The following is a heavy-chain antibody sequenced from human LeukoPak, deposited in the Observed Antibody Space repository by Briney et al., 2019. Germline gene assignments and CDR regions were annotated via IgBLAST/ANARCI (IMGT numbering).Heavy chain of an antibody. CDR2: IIPIFGTA. V-gene: IGHV1-69*01. J-gene: IGHJ4*02. CDR1: GGTFSSYA. Sequence: SVKVSCKASGGTFSSYAISWVRQAPGQGLEWMGGIIPIFGTANYAQKFQGRVTISADESTSTAYMELSSLRSEDTAVYYCAREPYYYDSSGYYDYWGQGTLVTVSS. D-gene: IGHD3-22*01. CDR3: AREPYYYDSSGYYDY.